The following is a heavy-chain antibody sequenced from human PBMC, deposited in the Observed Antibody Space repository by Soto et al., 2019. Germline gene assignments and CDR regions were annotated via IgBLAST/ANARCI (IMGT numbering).Heavy chain of an antibody. CDR3: ARGDSVFDY. V-gene: IGHV4-31*03. Sequence: KPSETLSLTCTVSGRSISIGSFFWTWIRQHPVKGLEWIGSIHYSGRSKYNPSLGSRLTMSIDTSKNQFSLNLDSVTAADTAMYYCARGDSVFDYWGQGTLVTVSS. CDR2: IHYSGRS. CDR1: GRSISIGSFF. J-gene: IGHJ4*02. D-gene: IGHD2-21*01.